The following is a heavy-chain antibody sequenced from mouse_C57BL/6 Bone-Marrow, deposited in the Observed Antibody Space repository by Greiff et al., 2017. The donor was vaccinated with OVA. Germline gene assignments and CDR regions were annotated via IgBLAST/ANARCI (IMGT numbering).Heavy chain of an antibody. CDR1: GFTFSSYG. CDR2: ISSGGSYT. CDR3: ARRGSSYGYFDY. J-gene: IGHJ2*01. D-gene: IGHD1-1*01. V-gene: IGHV5-6*02. Sequence: EVKLQESGGDLVKPGGSLKLSCAASGFTFSSYGMSWVRQTPDKRLEWVATISSGGSYTYYPDSVKGRFTISRDNAKNTLYLQMSSLKSEDTAMYYCARRGSSYGYFDYWGQGTTLTVSS.